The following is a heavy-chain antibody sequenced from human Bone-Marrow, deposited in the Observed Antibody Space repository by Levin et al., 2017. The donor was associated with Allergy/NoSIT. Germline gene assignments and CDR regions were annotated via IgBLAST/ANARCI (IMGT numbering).Heavy chain of an antibody. CDR1: GGTFSSYT. Sequence: SVKVSCKASGGTFSSYTISWVRQAPGQGLEWMGRIIPILGIANYAQKFQGRVTITADKSTSTAYMELSSLRSEDTAVYYCARDRTRGRVEVLRYFDWLYPGRLDYYYGMDVWGQGTTVTVSS. J-gene: IGHJ6*02. V-gene: IGHV1-69*04. CDR3: ARDRTRGRVEVLRYFDWLYPGRLDYYYGMDV. CDR2: IIPILGIA. D-gene: IGHD3-9*01.